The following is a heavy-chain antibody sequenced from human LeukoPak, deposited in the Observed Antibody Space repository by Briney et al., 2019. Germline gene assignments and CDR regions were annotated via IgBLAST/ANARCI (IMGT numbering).Heavy chain of an antibody. CDR3: AIGGYCTNGVCYKYSSGFRAFDY. CDR1: GGTFSSYA. Sequence: SVKVSCKASGGTFSSYAISWVRQAPGQGLEWMGGIIPIFGTANYAQKFQGRVTITTDESTSTAYMELSSLRSEDTAVYYCAIGGYCTNGVCYKYSSGFRAFDYWGQGTLVTVSS. CDR2: IIPIFGTA. D-gene: IGHD2-8*01. V-gene: IGHV1-69*05. J-gene: IGHJ4*02.